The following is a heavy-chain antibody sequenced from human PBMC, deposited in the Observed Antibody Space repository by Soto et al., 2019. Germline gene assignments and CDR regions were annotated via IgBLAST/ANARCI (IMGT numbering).Heavy chain of an antibody. D-gene: IGHD3-10*01. CDR1: GFSLSTIGVG. CDR3: AHSLRGDGSGTYYNWFDP. J-gene: IGHJ5*02. CDR2: IYWDDDK. V-gene: IGHV2-5*02. Sequence: QITLKESGPTLVKPTQTLTLTCNFSGFSLSTIGVGVGWSRQPPGKALEWRALIYWDDDKLSSPYLKSRLTITKDTSKNPVVLSMTNMDPVDTGTYYCAHSLRGDGSGTYYNWFDPWGQGTLVTVSS.